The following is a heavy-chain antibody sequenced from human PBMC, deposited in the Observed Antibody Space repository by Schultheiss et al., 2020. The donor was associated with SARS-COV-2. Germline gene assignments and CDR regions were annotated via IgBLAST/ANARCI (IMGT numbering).Heavy chain of an antibody. J-gene: IGHJ4*02. Sequence: ASVKVSCKASGYTFTSYGISWVRQAPGQGLEWMGWISAYNGNTNYAQKFQGRVTITADESTSTAYMELSSLRSEDTAVYYCATTPPVLELGYYFDYWGQGTLVTVSS. CDR3: ATTPPVLELGYYFDY. CDR1: GYTFTSYG. D-gene: IGHD1-7*01. CDR2: ISAYNGNT. V-gene: IGHV1-18*01.